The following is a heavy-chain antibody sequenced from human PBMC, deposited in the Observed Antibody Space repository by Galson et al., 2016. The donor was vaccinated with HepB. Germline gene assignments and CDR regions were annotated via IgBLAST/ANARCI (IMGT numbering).Heavy chain of an antibody. CDR1: GFIFNSYA. V-gene: IGHV3-23*01. D-gene: IGHD2-8*01. CDR3: VKDDSTNGPCYSYYYAMDV. CDR2: LSGSGGRT. Sequence: SLRLSCAASGFIFNSYAMSWVRQAPGKGLEWVSALSGSGGRTYYADSVKGRFTISRGNSKNTVYLQMNSLRAEDTAIYYCVKDDSTNGPCYSYYYAMDVWGQGTTVTVSS. J-gene: IGHJ6*02.